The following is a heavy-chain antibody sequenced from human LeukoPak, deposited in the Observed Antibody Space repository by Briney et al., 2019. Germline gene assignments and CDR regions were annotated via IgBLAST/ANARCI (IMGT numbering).Heavy chain of an antibody. D-gene: IGHD2-15*01. J-gene: IGHJ3*02. Sequence: SETLSLTCTVSGGSISRYYWNWIRQPPGKGLEWIGYISYSGSTNYNPSLKSRVTISVDTSENQFSLRLSSVTAADTAVYYCARDRMRQHAFEIWGQGTMVTVSS. V-gene: IGHV4-59*01. CDR3: ARDRMRQHAFEI. CDR2: ISYSGST. CDR1: GGSISRYY.